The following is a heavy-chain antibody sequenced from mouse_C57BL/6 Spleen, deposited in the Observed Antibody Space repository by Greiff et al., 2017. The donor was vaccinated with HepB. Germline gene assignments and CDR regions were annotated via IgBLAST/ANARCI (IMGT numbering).Heavy chain of an antibody. CDR3: TRGGYDYYAY. CDR2: IDPETGGT. Sequence: VKLQQSGAELVRPGASVTLSCKASGYTFTDYEMHWVKQTPVHGLEWIGAIDPETGGTAYNQKFKGKAILTADKSSSTAYMELRSLTSEDSAVYYCTRGGYDYYAYWGHGTRVTVSA. D-gene: IGHD2-4*01. J-gene: IGHJ3*01. CDR1: GYTFTDYE. V-gene: IGHV1-15*01.